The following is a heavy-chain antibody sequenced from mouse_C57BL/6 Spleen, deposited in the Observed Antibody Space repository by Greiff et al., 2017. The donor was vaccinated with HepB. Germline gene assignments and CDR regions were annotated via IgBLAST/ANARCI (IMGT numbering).Heavy chain of an antibody. Sequence: EVQLVESGGGLVQPGGSLSLSCAASGFTFTDYYMSWVRQPPGKALEWLGFIRNKANGYTTEYSASVKGRFTISRDNSQSILYLQMNALRAEDSATYYCARSPLTGRGAMDYWGQGTSVTVSS. CDR1: GFTFTDYY. CDR2: IRNKANGYTT. V-gene: IGHV7-3*01. CDR3: ARSPLTGRGAMDY. D-gene: IGHD4-1*01. J-gene: IGHJ4*01.